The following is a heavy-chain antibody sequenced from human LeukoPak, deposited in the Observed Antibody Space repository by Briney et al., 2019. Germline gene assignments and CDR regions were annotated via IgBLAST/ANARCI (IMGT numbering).Heavy chain of an antibody. CDR1: GYSFTSYW. CDR2: IDPSDSYT. CDR3: ARLRYYYDSSGFLYQRFDY. V-gene: IGHV5-10-1*01. D-gene: IGHD3-22*01. Sequence: GESLKISCKGSGYSFTSYWISWVRRMPGKGLEWMGKIDPSDSYTNYSPSFQGHVTISADKSISTAYLQWSSLKASDTAMYYCARLRYYYDSSGFLYQRFDYWGQGTLVTVSS. J-gene: IGHJ4*02.